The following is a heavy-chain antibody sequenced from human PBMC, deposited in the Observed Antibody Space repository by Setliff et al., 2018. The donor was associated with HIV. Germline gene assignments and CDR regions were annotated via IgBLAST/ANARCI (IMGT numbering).Heavy chain of an antibody. CDR1: GFTFDDYA. CDR3: ARGVLDYGSGIRFGGDY. CDR2: ISSSSGYI. Sequence: GGSLRLSCAASGFTFDDYAMHWVRQAPGKGLEWVSSISSSSGYIYYADSVKGRFTISRDNAKNSLLLQMNSLRVEDTAVYYCARGVLDYGSGIRFGGDYWGQGTLVTVSS. V-gene: IGHV3-21*01. D-gene: IGHD3-10*01. J-gene: IGHJ4*02.